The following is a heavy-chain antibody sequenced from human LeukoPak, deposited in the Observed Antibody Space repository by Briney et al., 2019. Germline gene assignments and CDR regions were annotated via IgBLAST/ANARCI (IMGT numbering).Heavy chain of an antibody. CDR3: AKDRHAPGIYCSSTSCFPFDS. J-gene: IGHJ5*01. Sequence: PGGSLRLTCAASGFTFSSYGMSWVRQAPGKGLEWISGISGSGANTYYADSVKGRFTISRDNSKNTLYLQMNSLRAEDTAVYYCAKDRHAPGIYCSSTSCFPFDSWGQGTLVTVSS. V-gene: IGHV3-23*01. D-gene: IGHD2-2*01. CDR1: GFTFSSYG. CDR2: ISGSGANT.